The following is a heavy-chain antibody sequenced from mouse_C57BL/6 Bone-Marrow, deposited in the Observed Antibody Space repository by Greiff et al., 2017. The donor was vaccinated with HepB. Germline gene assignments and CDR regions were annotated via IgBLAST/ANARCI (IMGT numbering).Heavy chain of an antibody. CDR3: ARKGYYGINYAMDY. CDR2: INPGSGGT. J-gene: IGHJ4*01. D-gene: IGHD1-1*01. Sequence: VQLQQSGAELVRPGTSVKVSCKASGYAFTNYLIEWVKQRPGQGLEWIGVINPGSGGTNYNEKFKGKATLTADKSSSTAYMQLSSLTSEDSAVYFCARKGYYGINYAMDYWGQGTSVTVSS. V-gene: IGHV1-54*01. CDR1: GYAFTNYL.